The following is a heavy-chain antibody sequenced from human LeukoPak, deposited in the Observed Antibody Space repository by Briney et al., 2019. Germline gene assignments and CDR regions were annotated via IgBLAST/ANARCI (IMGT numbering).Heavy chain of an antibody. D-gene: IGHD2-2*01. CDR3: ALGIVVVPAARNYYYYYGMDV. Sequence: PSETLSLTCAVYGGSFSGYYWSWIRQPPGKGLEWIGEINHSGSTNYNPSLKSRVTISVDTSKNQLSLKLSSVTAADTAVYYCALGIVVVPAARNYYYYYGMDVWGQGTTVTVSS. V-gene: IGHV4-34*01. J-gene: IGHJ6*02. CDR2: INHSGST. CDR1: GGSFSGYY.